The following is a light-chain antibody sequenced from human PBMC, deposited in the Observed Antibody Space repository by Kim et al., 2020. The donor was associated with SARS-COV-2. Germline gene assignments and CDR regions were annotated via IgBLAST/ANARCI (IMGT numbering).Light chain of an antibody. CDR2: DAS. Sequence: DIQMTQSPASLSASVGDRVTITCQASQDINSFINWDQQTPGKAPKLLIYDASNLETGVPSRFSGSGSGTQFTFTISSLQPEDIATYYCQQHDNLPITFGQGTRLEIK. J-gene: IGKJ5*01. V-gene: IGKV1-33*01. CDR1: QDINSF. CDR3: QQHDNLPIT.